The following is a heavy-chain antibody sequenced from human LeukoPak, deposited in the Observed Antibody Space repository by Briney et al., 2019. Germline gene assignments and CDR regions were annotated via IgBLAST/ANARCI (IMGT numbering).Heavy chain of an antibody. V-gene: IGHV4-61*02. J-gene: IGHJ4*02. D-gene: IGHD3-16*01. Sequence: PSETLSLTCTVSGGSISSDRFYWTWVRQPAGKGLEWIGRIKSSNTNYNPSLKSRVSISLDTSTNQFSLKLSSQTAADTAVYYCARVPDWTYVPDYWGQGTLVTVSS. CDR2: IKSSNT. CDR1: GGSISSDRFY. CDR3: ARVPDWTYVPDY.